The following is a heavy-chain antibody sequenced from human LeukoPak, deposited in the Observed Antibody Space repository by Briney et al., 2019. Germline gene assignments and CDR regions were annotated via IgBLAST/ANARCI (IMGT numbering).Heavy chain of an antibody. J-gene: IGHJ4*02. V-gene: IGHV1-69*13. CDR2: IIPIFGTA. Sequence: ASVKVSCKASGGTFSSYAISRVRQAPGQGLEWMGGIIPIFGTANYAQKFQGRVTITADESTSTAYMELSSLRSEDTAVYYCARELVGYSAGYDYWGQGTLVTVSS. CDR1: GGTFSSYA. D-gene: IGHD2-15*01. CDR3: ARELVGYSAGYDY.